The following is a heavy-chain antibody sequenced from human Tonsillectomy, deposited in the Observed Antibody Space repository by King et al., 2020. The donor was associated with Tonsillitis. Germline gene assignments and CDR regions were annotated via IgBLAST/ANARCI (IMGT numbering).Heavy chain of an antibody. CDR1: CGSISSGGYY. J-gene: IGHJ4*02. Sequence: VQLQESGPGLVKPSQTLSLTCTVSCGSISSGGYYWSWIRQHPGKGLEWIWYIYYSGSTYYNPSLKSRVTISVDTAKNQFSLKLSSVTAADTAVYYCARNRRGFSSGSDYWGQGTLVTVSS. CDR2: IYYSGST. V-gene: IGHV4-31*03. D-gene: IGHD3-22*01. CDR3: ARNRRGFSSGSDY.